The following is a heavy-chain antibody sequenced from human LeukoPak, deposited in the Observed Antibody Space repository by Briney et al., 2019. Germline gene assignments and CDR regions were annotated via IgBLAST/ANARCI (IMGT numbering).Heavy chain of an antibody. J-gene: IGHJ4*02. V-gene: IGHV3-21*01. CDR3: ATDVGGWQTYFHY. D-gene: IGHD6-19*01. Sequence: GGSLRLSCAASGFTFSSYSMNWVRQAPGKGLEWVSSISSSSSYIYYADSMKGRFTISRDNAKNSLYLQMNSLRAEDTAVYYCATDVGGWQTYFHYWGQGTLVTVSS. CDR1: GFTFSSYS. CDR2: ISSSSSYI.